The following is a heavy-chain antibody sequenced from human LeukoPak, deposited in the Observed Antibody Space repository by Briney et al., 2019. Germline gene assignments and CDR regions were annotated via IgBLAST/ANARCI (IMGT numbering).Heavy chain of an antibody. CDR3: AREDSSRLYYYGMDV. V-gene: IGHV1-46*01. Sequence: ASVKVSCKASGYTFTSYYMHWVRQAPGQGLEWMGITNPSGGSTSYAQKFQGRVTMTRDTSTSTVYMELSSLRSEDTAVYYCAREDSSRLYYYGMDVWGQGTTVTVSS. CDR1: GYTFTSYY. D-gene: IGHD6-13*01. J-gene: IGHJ6*02. CDR2: TNPSGGST.